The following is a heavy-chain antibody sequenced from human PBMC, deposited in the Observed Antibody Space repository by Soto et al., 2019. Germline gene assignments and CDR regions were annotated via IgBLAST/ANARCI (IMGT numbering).Heavy chain of an antibody. CDR3: ANRRISDMNV. V-gene: IGHV1-46*02. CDR1: GYTFNNHY. Sequence: QVQLVQSGAEVKEPGASVKVSCKASGYTFNNHYIHWVRQAPGQGLEWMVRIHPSYGDTTFAQRFRGRVTLTRDTSSTTVYMELTSLTSADTAVYYCANRRISDMNVLGQGTTVTGSS. J-gene: IGHJ6*02. CDR2: IHPSYGDT.